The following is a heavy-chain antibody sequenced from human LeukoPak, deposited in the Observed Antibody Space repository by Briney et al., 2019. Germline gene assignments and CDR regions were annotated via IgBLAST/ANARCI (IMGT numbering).Heavy chain of an antibody. CDR1: GFTFSSYS. CDR3: ARDLPTVVTPYYFDY. J-gene: IGHJ4*02. V-gene: IGHV3-21*01. Sequence: PGGSLRLSCAASGFTFSSYSMSWVRQAPGKGLEWVSSISSSSSYIYYADSVKGRFTIPRDNAKNSLYLQMNSLRAEDTAVYYCARDLPTVVTPYYFDYWGQGTLVTVSS. CDR2: ISSSSSYI. D-gene: IGHD4-23*01.